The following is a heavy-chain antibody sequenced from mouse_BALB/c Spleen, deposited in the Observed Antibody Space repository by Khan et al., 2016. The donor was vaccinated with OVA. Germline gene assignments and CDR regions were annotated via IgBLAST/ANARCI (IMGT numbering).Heavy chain of an antibody. CDR2: IWAGGST. V-gene: IGHV2-9*02. CDR3: ARDYDDVGMDY. CDR1: GFSLTSYG. D-gene: IGHD2-4*01. J-gene: IGHJ4*01. Sequence: QIQLVQSGPGLVAPSQSLSITCTVSGFSLTSYGVHWVRQPPGKGLEWLGVIWAGGSTNYNSALMSRLSISKDNSKSQVFLKMNSLQTDDTAMDYCARDYDDVGMDYWGQGTSVTVSS.